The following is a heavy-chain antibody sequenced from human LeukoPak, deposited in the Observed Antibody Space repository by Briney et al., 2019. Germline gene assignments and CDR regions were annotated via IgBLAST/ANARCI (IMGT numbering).Heavy chain of an antibody. V-gene: IGHV3-21*01. D-gene: IGHD6-19*01. CDR3: APPVETHGY. CDR1: GFTFSSYS. CDR2: ITRSSIYK. Sequence: GGSLRLSCTASGFTFSSYSMNWVRQAPGKGLEWVSSITRSSIYKYYADSVKGRFTISRDNAKNSLYLQMNSLRAEDTAVYYCAPPVETHGYWGQGTLVTVSS. J-gene: IGHJ4*02.